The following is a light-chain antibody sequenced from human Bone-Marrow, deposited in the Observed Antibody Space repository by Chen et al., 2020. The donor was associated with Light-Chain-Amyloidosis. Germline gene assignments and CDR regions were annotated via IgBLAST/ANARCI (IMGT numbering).Light chain of an antibody. CDR2: ADS. CDR1: NIGSTS. J-gene: IGLJ3*02. V-gene: IGLV3-21*02. CDR3: QVWERSSDRPV. Sequence: SYVLTQPSSVSVAPGQTATIACGGNNIGSTSVHWYQQTPGQAPLLVVYADSDRPSGIPERLSGSNSGNTATLTISRVEDGDEADYYCQVWERSSDRPVFGGGTKLTVL.